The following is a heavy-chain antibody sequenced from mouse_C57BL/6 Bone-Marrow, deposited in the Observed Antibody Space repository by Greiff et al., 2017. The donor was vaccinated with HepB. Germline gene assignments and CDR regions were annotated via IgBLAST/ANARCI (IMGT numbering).Heavy chain of an antibody. V-gene: IGHV3-6*01. CDR3: ARGDDGYPDWYFDV. D-gene: IGHD2-3*01. CDR1: GYSITSGYY. Sequence: VQLKESGPGLVKPSQSLSLTCSVTGYSITSGYYWNWIRQFPGNKLEWMGYISYDGSNNYNPSLKNRISITRDTSKNQFFLKLNSVTTEDTATYYCARGDDGYPDWYFDVWGTGTTVTVSS. CDR2: ISYDGSN. J-gene: IGHJ1*03.